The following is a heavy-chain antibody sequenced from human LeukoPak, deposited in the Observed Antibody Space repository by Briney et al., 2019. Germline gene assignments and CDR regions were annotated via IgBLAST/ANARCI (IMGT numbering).Heavy chain of an antibody. CDR3: AREIVLMMSDVASPYYMDV. J-gene: IGHJ6*03. CDR1: GASVNDYF. Sequence: SETLSLSCSVSGASVNDYFWSWIRQAPGRGLEWIGHVYSGGTTEYSPSLKGRVTISLDASSNEVSLSLTSSTSADTAVYYCAREIVLMMSDVASPYYMDVWGRGTTVTFSS. V-gene: IGHV4-59*02. CDR2: VYSGGTT. D-gene: IGHD3-16*01.